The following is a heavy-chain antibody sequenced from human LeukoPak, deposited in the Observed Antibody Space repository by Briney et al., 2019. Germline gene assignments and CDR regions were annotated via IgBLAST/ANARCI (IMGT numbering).Heavy chain of an antibody. Sequence: SETLSLTCTVSGGSISSSYWSWIRQPPGKGLEWIGNIYYSGSTNYNPSLKSRVTISVDTSKNQFSLKLSSVTAADTAVYYCARDAPYGGNSGPDDAFDIWGQGTMVTVSS. D-gene: IGHD4-23*01. CDR1: GGSISSSY. CDR3: ARDAPYGGNSGPDDAFDI. J-gene: IGHJ3*02. V-gene: IGHV4-59*12. CDR2: IYYSGST.